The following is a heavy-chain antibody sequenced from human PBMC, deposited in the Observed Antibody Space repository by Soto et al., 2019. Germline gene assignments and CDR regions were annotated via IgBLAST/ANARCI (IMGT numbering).Heavy chain of an antibody. Sequence: VGSLRLSGAASGFTFSSYGMHWVRQAPGKGLEWVAVIWYDGSNKYYADSVKGRFTISRDNSKNTLYLQMNSLRAEDTAVYYCARDFKPILTGYYYYYYGMDVWGQGTTVTVSS. CDR2: IWYDGSNK. V-gene: IGHV3-33*01. CDR1: GFTFSSYG. J-gene: IGHJ6*02. CDR3: ARDFKPILTGYYYYYYGMDV. D-gene: IGHD3-9*01.